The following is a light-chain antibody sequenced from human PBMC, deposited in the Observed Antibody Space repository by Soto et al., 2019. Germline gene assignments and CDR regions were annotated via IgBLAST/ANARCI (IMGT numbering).Light chain of an antibody. CDR3: TSYTSSSTYV. CDR2: EVN. CDR1: SSDVDGYDY. V-gene: IGLV2-14*01. J-gene: IGLJ1*01. Sequence: QSVLTQPASVSGSPGQSITISCTGTSSDVDGYDYVSWYQQHPGKAPKLMIYEVNNRPSGVSTRFSGSKSGNTASLTISGLQADDEADYYCTSYTSSSTYVFGTGTRSPS.